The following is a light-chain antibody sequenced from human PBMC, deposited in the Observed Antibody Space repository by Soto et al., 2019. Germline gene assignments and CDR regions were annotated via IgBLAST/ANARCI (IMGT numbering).Light chain of an antibody. CDR3: SSYTGSSTYVV. V-gene: IGLV2-14*01. J-gene: IGLJ2*01. Sequence: QSALTQPASVSGSPGQSITISCTGTCSDVGGYNYVSWYQQHPGKAPKLMIYDVNNRPSGVSNRFSGSKSGNTASLTISGLQAEDEADYYCSSYTGSSTYVVFGGGTQLTVL. CDR2: DVN. CDR1: CSDVGGYNY.